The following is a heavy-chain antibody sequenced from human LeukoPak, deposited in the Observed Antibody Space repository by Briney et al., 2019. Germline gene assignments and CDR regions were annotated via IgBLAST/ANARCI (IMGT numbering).Heavy chain of an antibody. D-gene: IGHD6-13*01. CDR2: IYSGGST. J-gene: IGHJ4*02. CDR1: GFTVSSNY. V-gene: IGHV3-53*01. CDR3: AREEVAAGTGFDY. Sequence: GGSLRLSCAASGFTVSSNYMSWVRQAPGKGLEWVSVIYSGGSTYYADSVKGRFTISRDNSKNTLYLQMNSLRAADTAVYYCAREEVAAGTGFDYWGQGTLVTVSS.